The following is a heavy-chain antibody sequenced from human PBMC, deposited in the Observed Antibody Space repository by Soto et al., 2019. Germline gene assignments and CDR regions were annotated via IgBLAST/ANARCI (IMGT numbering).Heavy chain of an antibody. Sequence: QLVESGGGVVQPGRSLRLSCAASGFTFSNYGMHWVRQAPGKGLEWVAIIWYDGSNKYYADSVKGRFTISRDNSKNTVYLQMNSLRAEDTAMYFCAAGEPLNYRGQGTLVTVSS. J-gene: IGHJ4*02. V-gene: IGHV3-33*01. CDR1: GFTFSNYG. CDR3: AAGEPLNY. CDR2: IWYDGSNK. D-gene: IGHD3-10*01.